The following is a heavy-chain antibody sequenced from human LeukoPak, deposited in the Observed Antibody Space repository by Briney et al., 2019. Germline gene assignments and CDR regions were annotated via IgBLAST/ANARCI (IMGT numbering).Heavy chain of an antibody. Sequence: PGGSLRLSCAASGFTFSSEWMIWVRQAPGKGLEWVANIKPDEGEKYYVDSVKGRFTVSRDNAENSLYLQMNNVRAEDTAVYYCVRYYTRQSWYFDLWGRGTLVTVSS. D-gene: IGHD3-10*01. CDR2: IKPDEGEK. CDR1: GFTFSSEW. J-gene: IGHJ2*01. V-gene: IGHV3-7*01. CDR3: VRYYTRQSWYFDL.